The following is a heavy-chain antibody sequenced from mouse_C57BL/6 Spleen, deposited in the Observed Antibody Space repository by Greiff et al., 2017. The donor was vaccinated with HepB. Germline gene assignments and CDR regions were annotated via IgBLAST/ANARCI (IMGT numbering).Heavy chain of an antibody. V-gene: IGHV1-55*01. Sequence: QVQLQQPGAELVKPGASVKMSCKASGYTFTSYWITWVKQRPGQGLEWIGDIYPGSGSTNYNEKFKSKATLTVDTSSSTAYMQLSSLTSEDSAVYYCARNYGYDEGAWFAYWGQGTLVTVSA. CDR2: IYPGSGST. CDR3: ARNYGYDEGAWFAY. J-gene: IGHJ3*01. CDR1: GYTFTSYW. D-gene: IGHD2-2*01.